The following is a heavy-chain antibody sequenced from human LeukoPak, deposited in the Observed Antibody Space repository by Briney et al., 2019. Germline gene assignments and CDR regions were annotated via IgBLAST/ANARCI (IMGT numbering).Heavy chain of an antibody. CDR2: IYYSGST. Sequence: SGTLSLTCVVSGGSISSSSYYWGWIRQPPGKGLEWIGSIYYSGSTYYNPSLKSRVTISVDTSKNQFSLKLSSVTAADTAVYYCARNYYYYYYMDVWGKGTTVTVSS. CDR1: GGSISSSSYY. CDR3: ARNYYYYYYMDV. J-gene: IGHJ6*03. V-gene: IGHV4-39*07.